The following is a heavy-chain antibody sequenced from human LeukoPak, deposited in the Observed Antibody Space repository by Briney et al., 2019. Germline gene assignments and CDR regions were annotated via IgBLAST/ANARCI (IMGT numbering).Heavy chain of an antibody. Sequence: GGSLRLSCVGSGFTFSSHGMHWVRQAPGKGLEWVAVIWYDGSHTYYAESVKGRFTISRDDSKSTSYLQMNSLRAEDTAIYYCARDPQHSMDVWGQGTTVTVSS. CDR3: ARDPQHSMDV. D-gene: IGHD5-18*01. CDR2: IWYDGSHT. J-gene: IGHJ6*02. V-gene: IGHV3-33*01. CDR1: GFTFSSHG.